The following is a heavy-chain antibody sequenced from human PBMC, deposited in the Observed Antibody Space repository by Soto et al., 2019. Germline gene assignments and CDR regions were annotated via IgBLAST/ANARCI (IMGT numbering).Heavy chain of an antibody. Sequence: EVQLVESGGGLVQPGGSLRLSCAASGFTFSSYDMHWVRQATGKGLEWVSAIGTAGDTYYPGSVKGRFTISRENAKNSLYLQMNSLRAGDTAVYYCARATRDDDAFDIWGQGTMSPSLQ. CDR2: IGTAGDT. CDR3: ARATRDDDAFDI. V-gene: IGHV3-13*01. CDR1: GFTFSSYD. J-gene: IGHJ3*02. D-gene: IGHD1-1*01.